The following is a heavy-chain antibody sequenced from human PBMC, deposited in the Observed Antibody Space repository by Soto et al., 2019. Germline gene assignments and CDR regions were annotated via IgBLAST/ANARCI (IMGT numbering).Heavy chain of an antibody. CDR1: GDSVSSNTAA. J-gene: IGHJ4*02. CDR2: TYYRSNWRH. D-gene: IGHD3-3*01. V-gene: IGHV6-1*01. Sequence: SQTLSLTCXISGDSVSSNTAAWNWIRSSPSRGLEWLGRTYYRSNWRHDYAVSVKSRVSISMDTSKNQFSLNLDSVTAADTAVYFCARDFAYFDSWGQGTLVTVSS. CDR3: ARDFAYFDS.